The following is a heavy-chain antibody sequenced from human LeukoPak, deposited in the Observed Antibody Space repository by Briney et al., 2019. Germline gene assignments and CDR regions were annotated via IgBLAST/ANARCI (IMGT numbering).Heavy chain of an antibody. CDR1: GGSISSGSYY. Sequence: SQTLSLTCTVSGGSISSGSYYWSWIRQPAGKGLEWIGRIYTSGSTNYNPSLKSRVNISVDTSKNQFSLKLSSVTAADTAVYYCAREQPDSSGSKVYYYYYMDVWGKGTTVTVSS. CDR2: IYTSGST. CDR3: AREQPDSSGSKVYYYYYMDV. J-gene: IGHJ6*03. D-gene: IGHD3-22*01. V-gene: IGHV4-61*02.